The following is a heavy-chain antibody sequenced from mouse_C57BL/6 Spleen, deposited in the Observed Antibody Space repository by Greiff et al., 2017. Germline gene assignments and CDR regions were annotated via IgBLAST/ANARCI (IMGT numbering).Heavy chain of an antibody. J-gene: IGHJ1*03. CDR1: GYTFTDYE. Sequence: VQLQQSGAELVRPGASVTLSCKASGYTFTDYEMPWVKQTPVHGLEWIGAIDPETGGTAYNQKFKGKAILTADKSSSTAYMELRSLTSEDSAVYYCTRKSITTVVDWYFEGWGTGTTVTVSS. V-gene: IGHV1-15*01. CDR3: TRKSITTVVDWYFEG. D-gene: IGHD1-1*01. CDR2: IDPETGGT.